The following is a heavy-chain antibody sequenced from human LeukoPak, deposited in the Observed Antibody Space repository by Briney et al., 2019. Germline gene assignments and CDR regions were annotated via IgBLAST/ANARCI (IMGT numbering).Heavy chain of an antibody. D-gene: IGHD6-13*01. CDR3: AKRTGGIAATGTAGFDI. Sequence: GGSLRLSCAASGFTFSSYAMSWVRQAPGKGLEWVSAISGSGDTTYYADSVKGRFSVSRDNSKNTLYLRMNSLRAEDTAVYYCAKRTGGIAATGTAGFDIWGQGTMVTVSS. V-gene: IGHV3-23*01. J-gene: IGHJ3*02. CDR1: GFTFSSYA. CDR2: ISGSGDTT.